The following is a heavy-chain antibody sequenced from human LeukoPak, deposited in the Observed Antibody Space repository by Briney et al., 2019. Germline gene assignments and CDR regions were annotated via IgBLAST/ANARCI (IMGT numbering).Heavy chain of an antibody. V-gene: IGHV1-18*01. CDR3: ARLGDPYYYDSSGYHNWFDP. Sequence: ASVKVSCKASGYTFTSYGISWVRQAPGQGLEWMGWISAYNGNTNYAQKLQGRVTMTTDTSTSTAYMELRSLRSDDAAVYYCARLGDPYYYDSSGYHNWFDPWGQGTLVTVSS. CDR1: GYTFTSYG. J-gene: IGHJ5*02. CDR2: ISAYNGNT. D-gene: IGHD3-22*01.